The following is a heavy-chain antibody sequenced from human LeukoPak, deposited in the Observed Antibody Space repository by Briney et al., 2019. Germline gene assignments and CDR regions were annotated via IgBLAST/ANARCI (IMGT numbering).Heavy chain of an antibody. CDR2: INHSGST. J-gene: IGHJ6*03. Sequence: ASETLSLTCAVYGGSFSGYYWSWIRQSPGKGLEWIGEINHSGSTNYNPSLKSRVTISVDTSKSQFSLKLSSVTAADTVVYYCASLTGTTDYYFYYMDVWGKGTTVTVSS. CDR1: GGSFSGYY. V-gene: IGHV4-34*01. CDR3: ASLTGTTDYYFYYMDV. D-gene: IGHD1-20*01.